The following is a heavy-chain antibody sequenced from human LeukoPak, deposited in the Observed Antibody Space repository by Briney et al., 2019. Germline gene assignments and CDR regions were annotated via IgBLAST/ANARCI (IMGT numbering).Heavy chain of an antibody. CDR3: AIPYGSGSYYASPLLDY. V-gene: IGHV3-74*01. CDR1: GFTFSSYW. D-gene: IGHD3-10*01. J-gene: IGHJ4*02. Sequence: GGSLRLSCAASGFTFSSYWMHWVRQAPGKGLVWVSRINSDGSSTSYADSVKGRFTISRDNAKNTLYLQMNSLRAEDTAVYYCAIPYGSGSYYASPLLDYWGQGTLVTVSS. CDR2: INSDGSST.